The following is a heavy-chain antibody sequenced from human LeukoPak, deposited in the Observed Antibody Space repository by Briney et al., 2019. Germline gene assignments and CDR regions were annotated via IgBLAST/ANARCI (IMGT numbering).Heavy chain of an antibody. Sequence: GGSLRLSCAASGFTFSSYEMSWVRQAPGKGLEWVSYISSSGSTIYYADSVKGRFTISRENAKNSLYLQMNSLRAEDTAVYYCARVYCSSTSCYGGWFDPWGQGTLVTVSS. CDR3: ARVYCSSTSCYGGWFDP. V-gene: IGHV3-48*03. CDR2: ISSSGSTI. CDR1: GFTFSSYE. D-gene: IGHD2-2*01. J-gene: IGHJ5*02.